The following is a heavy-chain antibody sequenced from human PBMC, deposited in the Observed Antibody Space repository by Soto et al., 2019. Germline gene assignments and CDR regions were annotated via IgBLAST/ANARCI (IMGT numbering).Heavy chain of an antibody. D-gene: IGHD3-10*01. CDR2: IHPNSGGT. V-gene: IGHV1-2*02. Sequence: QVQLVQSGAEVKKPGASVKVSCKASGYIFTGYYLHWVRQAPGQGLEWMGWIHPNSGGTNYAQKFQGRVTMTRDTSISTAYMELSRLRSDDTAIYYCARRIIIIRGVGMDVWGQGTTVTVSS. CDR3: ARRIIIIRGVGMDV. J-gene: IGHJ6*02. CDR1: GYIFTGYY.